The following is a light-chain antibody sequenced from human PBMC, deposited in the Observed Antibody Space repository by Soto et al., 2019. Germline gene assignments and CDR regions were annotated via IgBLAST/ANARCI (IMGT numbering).Light chain of an antibody. CDR1: SSNIGAGHD. CDR2: RNN. Sequence: QSVLTQPPSVSGAPGQRVTISCTGNSSNIGAGHDVHWYQQPPGIAPKLLIFRNNNRASGVPGRFSGARSGTSASLAITGLQTGDEADYYCQSFDSNLSGWVFGGGTKLTVL. CDR3: QSFDSNLSGWV. V-gene: IGLV1-40*01. J-gene: IGLJ3*02.